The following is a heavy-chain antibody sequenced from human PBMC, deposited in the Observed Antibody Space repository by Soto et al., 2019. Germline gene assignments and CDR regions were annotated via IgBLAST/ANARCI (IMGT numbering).Heavy chain of an antibody. J-gene: IGHJ6*02. CDR2: ISGSGGST. V-gene: IGHV3-23*01. D-gene: IGHD3-3*01. CDR3: AKGYRLRFLEWPTKPDYYYYGMDV. Sequence: GGSLRLSCAASGFTFSSYAMSWVRQAPGKGLEWVSAISGSGGSTYYADSVKGRFAISRDNSKNTLYLQMNSLRAEDTAVYYCAKGYRLRFLEWPTKPDYYYYGMDVWGQGTTVTVSS. CDR1: GFTFSSYA.